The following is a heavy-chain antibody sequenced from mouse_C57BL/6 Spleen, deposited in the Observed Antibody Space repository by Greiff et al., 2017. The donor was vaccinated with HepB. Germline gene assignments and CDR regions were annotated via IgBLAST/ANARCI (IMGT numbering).Heavy chain of an antibody. J-gene: IGHJ1*03. Sequence: EVKLVESEGGLVQPGSSMKLSCTASGFTFSDYYMAWVRQVPEKGLEWVANINYDGSSTYYLDSLKSRFIISRDNAQNILYLQMSSLKSEDTATYYCAREGYVGYASSYFAVCGTGTTLTVSS. V-gene: IGHV5-16*01. CDR2: INYDGSST. CDR1: GFTFSDYY. D-gene: IGHD1-1*02. CDR3: AREGYVGYASSYFAV.